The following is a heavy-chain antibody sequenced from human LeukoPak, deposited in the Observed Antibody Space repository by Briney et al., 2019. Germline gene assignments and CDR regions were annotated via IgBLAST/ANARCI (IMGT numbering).Heavy chain of an antibody. J-gene: IGHJ3*02. V-gene: IGHV1-2*02. CDR2: INPNSGGT. CDR1: GYTFTGYY. D-gene: IGHD3-3*01. Sequence: ASVKVSCKASGYTFTGYYMHWVRQAPGQGLEWMGWINPNSGGTNYAQKFQGRVTMTEDTSTDTAYMELSSLRSEDTAVYYCATDRGGTNDFFTHDAFDIWGQGTMVTVSS. CDR3: ATDRGGTNDFFTHDAFDI.